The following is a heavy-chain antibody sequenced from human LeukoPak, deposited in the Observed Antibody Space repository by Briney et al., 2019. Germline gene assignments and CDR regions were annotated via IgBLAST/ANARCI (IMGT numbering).Heavy chain of an antibody. V-gene: IGHV4-39*07. J-gene: IGHJ4*02. Sequence: SETLSLTCTVSGGSISSSNYYWGWIRQPPGKGLEWIGSIYYSGSTYYNPSLKSRVTISVDTSKNQFSLKLSSVTAADTAVYYCARGGRTYSGSYPAGFRYWGQGTLVTVSS. CDR3: ARGGRTYSGSYPAGFRY. D-gene: IGHD1-26*01. CDR2: IYYSGST. CDR1: GGSISSSNYY.